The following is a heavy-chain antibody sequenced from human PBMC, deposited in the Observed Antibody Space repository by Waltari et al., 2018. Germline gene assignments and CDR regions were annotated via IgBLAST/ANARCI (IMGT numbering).Heavy chain of an antibody. D-gene: IGHD6-19*01. CDR1: GGSFSGYY. CDR2: INHRGST. V-gene: IGHV4-34*01. J-gene: IGHJ6*03. CDR3: ARVLAVAGRKYYYYMDV. Sequence: QVQLQQWGAGLLKPSETLSLTCAVYGGSFSGYYWSWIRQPPGKGLEWIGEINHRGSTNYNPSLTSRVTISVDTSKNQFSLKLSSVTAADTAVYYCARVLAVAGRKYYYYMDVWGKGTTVTVSS.